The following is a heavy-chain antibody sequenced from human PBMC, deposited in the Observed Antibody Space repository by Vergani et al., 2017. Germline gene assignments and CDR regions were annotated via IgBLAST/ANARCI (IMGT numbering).Heavy chain of an antibody. J-gene: IGHJ6*03. CDR2: VNYSGNT. CDR3: ARGSYCSSTSCHSFYYYYYMDV. V-gene: IGHV4-34*01. D-gene: IGHD2-2*01. CDR1: GGTFSGLH. Sequence: QAQLQQWGAGLLKPSETLSLTCAVYGGTFSGLHWNWIRQAPGKGLEWIGEVNYSGNTNYNPSLKSRVTISVDTSKNQFSLKLSSVTAADTAVYYCARGSYCSSTSCHSFYYYYYMDVWGKGTTVTVSS.